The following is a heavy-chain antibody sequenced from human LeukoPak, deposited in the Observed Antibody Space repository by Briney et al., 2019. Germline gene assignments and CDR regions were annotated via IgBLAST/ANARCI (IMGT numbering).Heavy chain of an antibody. CDR1: GFTFSDYY. CDR3: ARRGYYEYYYHIDV. Sequence: GGSLRLSCAASGFTFSDYYVMWIRQAPGKGLEWVSYISSSSSTLSYADSVKGRFTISRDNAKNALYLQMNSLRAEDTAVYYCARRGYYEYYYHIDVWGKGTTVTVSS. D-gene: IGHD3-3*01. V-gene: IGHV3-11*04. CDR2: ISSSSSTL. J-gene: IGHJ6*03.